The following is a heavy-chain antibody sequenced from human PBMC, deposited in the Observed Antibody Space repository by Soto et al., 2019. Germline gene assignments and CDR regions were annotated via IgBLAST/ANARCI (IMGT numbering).Heavy chain of an antibody. Sequence: QITLKESGPPLVKPTQTLTLTCTFSGFSLTTRGLGVGWIRQPPGKALEWLALIYWNDDKRYSPSLRNRLTITQDTSKNQVVLTMTNMDPVDTATYYCAHREARASSGAYDYWGQGTLVTVSS. CDR1: GFSLTTRGLG. D-gene: IGHD6-6*01. J-gene: IGHJ4*02. V-gene: IGHV2-5*01. CDR3: AHREARASSGAYDY. CDR2: IYWNDDK.